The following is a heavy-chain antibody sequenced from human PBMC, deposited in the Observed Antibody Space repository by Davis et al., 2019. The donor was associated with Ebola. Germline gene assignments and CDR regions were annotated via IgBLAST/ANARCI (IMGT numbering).Heavy chain of an antibody. J-gene: IGHJ4*02. V-gene: IGHV4-61*01. CDR2: IYYSGST. Sequence: PSETLSLTCTVSGGSISSRSYYWSWIRQPPGKGLEWIGYIYYSGSTNYNPSLKSRVTISVDTSKNQFSLKLSSVTAADTAVYYCARDRAVAGTGTLYFDYWGQGTLVTVSS. D-gene: IGHD6-19*01. CDR1: GGSISSRSYY. CDR3: ARDRAVAGTGTLYFDY.